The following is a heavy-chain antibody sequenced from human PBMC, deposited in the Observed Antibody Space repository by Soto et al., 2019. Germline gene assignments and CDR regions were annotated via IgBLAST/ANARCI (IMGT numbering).Heavy chain of an antibody. D-gene: IGHD3-3*01. J-gene: IGHJ4*02. CDR2: ISYDGSNK. CDR1: GFTFSSYG. V-gene: IGHV3-30*18. CDR3: AKDSEGFGVVTQAPYFDY. Sequence: GGSLRLSCAASGFTFSSYGMHWVRQAPGKGLEWVAVISYDGSNKYYADSVKGRFTISRDNSKNTLYLQMNSLRAEDTAVYYCAKDSEGFGVVTQAPYFDYWGQGTLVTVSS.